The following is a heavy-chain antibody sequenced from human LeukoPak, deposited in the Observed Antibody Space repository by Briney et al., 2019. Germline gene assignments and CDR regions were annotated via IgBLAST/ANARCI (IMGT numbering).Heavy chain of an antibody. CDR2: IYYSGST. D-gene: IGHD5-24*01. J-gene: IGHJ4*02. V-gene: IGHV4-39*01. CDR3: ARQDDYNFDY. Sequence: KPSETLSLTRTVSGGSISSSSYYWDWIRQPPGKGLEWIGSIYYSGSTYYNPSLKSRVTISVDTSKKQLSLKLSSVTAADTAVYYCARQDDYNFDYWGQGTLVTVSS. CDR1: GGSISSSSYY.